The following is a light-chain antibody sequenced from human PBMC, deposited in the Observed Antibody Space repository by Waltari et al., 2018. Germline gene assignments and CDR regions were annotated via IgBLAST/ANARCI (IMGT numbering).Light chain of an antibody. CDR2: GAS. V-gene: IGKV3-15*01. J-gene: IGKJ4*01. Sequence: EIEMTQSPATLSVSQGERATLSCRTSQSVGGNLAWYQQKPGQAPRLLIHGASTRATGVPARFSGSGSGTEFTLTISSLQSEDFAVYYCQQYHKWPPLTFGGGTKVEIK. CDR1: QSVGGN. CDR3: QQYHKWPPLT.